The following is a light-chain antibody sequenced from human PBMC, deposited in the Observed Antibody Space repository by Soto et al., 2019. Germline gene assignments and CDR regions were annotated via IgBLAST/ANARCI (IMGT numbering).Light chain of an antibody. CDR2: GAS. Sequence: PGERVTLSCRDSQSVSSSYLTWYQQKPGQAPRLLIYGASTRATGIPARFSGSGSGTDFTLTISSLQPEDFAVYYCQQYYNLPGTFGQGTKVEIK. V-gene: IGKV3D-7*01. J-gene: IGKJ1*01. CDR3: QQYYNLPGT. CDR1: QSVSSSY.